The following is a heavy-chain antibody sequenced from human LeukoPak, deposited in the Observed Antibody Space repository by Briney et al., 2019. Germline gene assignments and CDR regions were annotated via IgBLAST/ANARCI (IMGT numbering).Heavy chain of an antibody. CDR3: AKDSPPLSSGWYESIVY. CDR1: GFTFSSYG. J-gene: IGHJ4*02. D-gene: IGHD6-19*01. CDR2: ISYDGSNK. Sequence: GGSLRLSCAASGFTFSSYGMHWARQAPGKGLEWVAVISYDGSNKYYADSVKGRFTISRDNSKNTLYLQMNSLRAEDTAVYYCAKDSPPLSSGWYESIVYWGQGTLVTVSS. V-gene: IGHV3-30*18.